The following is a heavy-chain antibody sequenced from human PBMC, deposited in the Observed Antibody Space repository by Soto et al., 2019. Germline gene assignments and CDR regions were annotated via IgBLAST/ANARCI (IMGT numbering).Heavy chain of an antibody. CDR1: GVTFTSSA. J-gene: IGHJ6*02. Sequence: SVKVCCKASGVTFTSSALQWLRQARGQRLEWIGWIVVGSVNTNYAQKFQKRVTITRDMSTSTAYMELSSLRSEDTAVYYCAAAAAAATRYYYGMDVCAQGTTVTVYS. D-gene: IGHD6-13*01. CDR2: IVVGSVNT. V-gene: IGHV1-58*01. CDR3: AAAAAAATRYYYGMDV.